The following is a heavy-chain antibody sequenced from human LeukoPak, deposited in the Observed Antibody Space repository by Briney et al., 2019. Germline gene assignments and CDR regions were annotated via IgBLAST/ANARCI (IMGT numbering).Heavy chain of an antibody. CDR2: IYYSGDS. V-gene: IGHV4-39*01. Sequence: SETLSLTCTVSGGSIDSSSSSYFWGWIRQPPGKGLEWIGSIYYSGDSYYNPSLRSRVTMSVDTSKKQLSLRLNSVNAADTAVYYCARQLGYCTNGVCFVDLRGQGTLVIVSS. J-gene: IGHJ5*02. CDR3: ARQLGYCTNGVCFVDL. CDR1: GGSIDSSSSSYF. D-gene: IGHD2-8*01.